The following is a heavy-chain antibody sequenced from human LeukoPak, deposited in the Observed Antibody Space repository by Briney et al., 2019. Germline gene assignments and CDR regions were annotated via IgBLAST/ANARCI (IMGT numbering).Heavy chain of an antibody. Sequence: PGGSMRLSSAASGSTFTRYWMHWVRQAPGKGRVWVSRINSDGSSTSYADSVKGRFTISRDNAKNTLYLQMNSLRAEDTAVISFAREGGTVYYFEYSGHGPLVTASP. CDR2: INSDGSST. J-gene: IGHJ4*01. V-gene: IGHV3-74*01. CDR1: GSTFTRYW. CDR3: AREGGTVYYFEY. D-gene: IGHD1/OR15-1a*01.